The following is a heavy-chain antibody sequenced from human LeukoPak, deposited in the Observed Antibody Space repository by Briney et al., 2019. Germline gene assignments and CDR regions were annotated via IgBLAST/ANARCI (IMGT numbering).Heavy chain of an antibody. D-gene: IGHD3-22*01. J-gene: IGHJ4*02. CDR1: GFTFSSYS. CDR3: NPYYYDSSGYYYDY. Sequence: PGGSLRLSCAASGFTFSSYSMNWVRQAPGKGLEWVSSISSSSSYIYYADSAKGRFTISRDNAKNSLYLQMNSLRAEDTAVYYCNPYYYDSSGYYYDYWGQGTLVTVSS. CDR2: ISSSSSYI. V-gene: IGHV3-21*01.